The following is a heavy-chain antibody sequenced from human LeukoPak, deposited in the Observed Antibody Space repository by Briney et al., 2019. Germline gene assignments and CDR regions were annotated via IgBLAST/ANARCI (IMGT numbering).Heavy chain of an antibody. D-gene: IGHD2-2*02. Sequence: ASVKVSCKTSGYSFTSQDMHWVRQAPGQSLEWMGCIIPGNGDTKYSQEFQGRVTITRDTSATTAYMELSSLRSDDMAVYYCTLYNYWGQGTLVTVSS. CDR1: GYSFTSQD. J-gene: IGHJ4*02. CDR2: IIPGNGDT. V-gene: IGHV1-3*03. CDR3: TLYNY.